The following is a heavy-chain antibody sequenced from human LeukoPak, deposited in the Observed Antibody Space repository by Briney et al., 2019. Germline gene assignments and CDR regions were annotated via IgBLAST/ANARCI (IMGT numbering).Heavy chain of an antibody. Sequence: PSETLSLTCTVSGYSINRGYYWGWIRQPPGKGLEWIGYIYYSGSTNYNPSLKSRVTISVDTSKNQFSLKLSSVTAADTAVYYCAREDLSGYLGYWGQGTLVTVSS. D-gene: IGHD3-16*02. CDR1: GYSINRGYY. V-gene: IGHV4-61*01. CDR2: IYYSGST. J-gene: IGHJ4*02. CDR3: AREDLSGYLGY.